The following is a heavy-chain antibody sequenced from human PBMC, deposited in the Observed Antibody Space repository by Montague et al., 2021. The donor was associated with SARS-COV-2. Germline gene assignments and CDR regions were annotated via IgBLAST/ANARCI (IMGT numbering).Heavy chain of an antibody. D-gene: IGHD2-15*01. CDR1: GGSISSYY. J-gene: IGHJ4*02. V-gene: IGHV4-59*01. CDR2: IYYSGST. Sequence: SETLSLTCTVSGGSISSYYWSWIRQPPGKGLEWIGYIYYSGSTNYNPSLKSRVTISVDTSKNQFSLKLSSVTAADTAVYYCARRALGYCSGGSCYSGFDYWGQGTLVTISS. CDR3: ARRALGYCSGGSCYSGFDY.